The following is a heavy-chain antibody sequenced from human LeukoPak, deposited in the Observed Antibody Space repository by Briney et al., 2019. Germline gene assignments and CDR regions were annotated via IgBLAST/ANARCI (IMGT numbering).Heavy chain of an antibody. CDR3: TTDPPYCSSTSCYTYYYYYMDV. CDR1: GFTFSNAW. CDR2: IKSKTDGGTT. J-gene: IGHJ6*03. Sequence: GGYLRLSCAASGFTFSNAWMSWVRQAPGKGLEWVGRIKSKTDGGTTDYAAPVKGRFTISRDDSKNTLYLQMNSLKTENTAVYYCTTDPPYCSSTSCYTYYYYYMDVWGKGTTVTVSS. D-gene: IGHD2-2*02. V-gene: IGHV3-15*01.